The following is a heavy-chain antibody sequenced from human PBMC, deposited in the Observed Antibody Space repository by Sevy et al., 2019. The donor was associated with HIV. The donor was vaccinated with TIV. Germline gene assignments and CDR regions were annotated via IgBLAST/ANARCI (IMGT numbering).Heavy chain of an antibody. CDR3: ARTDYYGSGSYYPDY. CDR1: GGSISSSSYY. V-gene: IGHV4-39*01. J-gene: IGHJ4*02. D-gene: IGHD3-10*01. Sequence: SETLSLTCTVSGGSISSSSYYWGWIRQPPGKGLEWIGSIYYSGSTYYNPSLKSRVTISVDTSKNQFSLKLSSVTAADTAVYYCARTDYYGSGSYYPDYWGQGTLVTVPQ. CDR2: IYYSGST.